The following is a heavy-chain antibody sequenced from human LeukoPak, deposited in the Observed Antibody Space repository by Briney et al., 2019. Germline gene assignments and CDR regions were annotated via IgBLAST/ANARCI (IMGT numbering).Heavy chain of an antibody. Sequence: GGSLRLSCAASGFTFSSYGMHWVRQAPGKGLEWVAVISYDGSNKYYADSVKGRFTISRDNSKNTLYLQMNSLRAEDTAVYYCARWDVRYCSSTSCHPGLMDVWGKGTTVTVSS. D-gene: IGHD2-2*01. J-gene: IGHJ6*03. CDR2: ISYDGSNK. V-gene: IGHV3-30*19. CDR1: GFTFSSYG. CDR3: ARWDVRYCSSTSCHPGLMDV.